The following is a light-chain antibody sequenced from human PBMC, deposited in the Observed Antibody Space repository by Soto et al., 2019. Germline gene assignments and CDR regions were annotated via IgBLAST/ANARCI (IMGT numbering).Light chain of an antibody. J-gene: IGKJ1*01. CDR2: ASS. Sequence: AIQMTQSPSSLSASVGDRVTITCRASQDIRTELGWYQQRPGEAPKLLIYASSNLQSGAPSRFSGSGSGTDFTLTINSLQPEDFATYYCLQDFKYPRTFGQGTKVDIK. CDR3: LQDFKYPRT. V-gene: IGKV1-6*01. CDR1: QDIRTE.